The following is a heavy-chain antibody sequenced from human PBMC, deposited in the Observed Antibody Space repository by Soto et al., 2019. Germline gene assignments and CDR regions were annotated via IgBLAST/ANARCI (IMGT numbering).Heavy chain of an antibody. CDR3: ARACQLGSCGGGSVYGMDV. V-gene: IGHV3-30-3*01. J-gene: IGHJ6*01. D-gene: IGHD2-15*01. CDR1: GFTFSTYA. Sequence: QVQLVESGGGVVQPGRSLRLSCAASGFTFSTYAMHWVRQAPGKGLEWVAVISYDGGNKYYADSVKGRFTFSRDNSKNTLYLQMNSLRAEDTAVYYCARACQLGSCGGGSVYGMDVWGQGTTVTVAS. CDR2: ISYDGGNK.